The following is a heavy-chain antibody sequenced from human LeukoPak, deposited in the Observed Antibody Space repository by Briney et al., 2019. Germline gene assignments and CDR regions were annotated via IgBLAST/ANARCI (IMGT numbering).Heavy chain of an antibody. CDR1: DFTFSDYW. D-gene: IGHD6-13*01. CDR3: AREGTASGELDY. CDR2: IKQDGSDK. Sequence: GGSLRLSCSASDFTFSDYWMSWVRQAPGKGLEWVANIKQDGSDKNYVGSVKGRFTISRDNANNSLFLQMNSLRAEDTAVYYCAREGTASGELDYWGQGTLVTVSS. V-gene: IGHV3-7*01. J-gene: IGHJ4*02.